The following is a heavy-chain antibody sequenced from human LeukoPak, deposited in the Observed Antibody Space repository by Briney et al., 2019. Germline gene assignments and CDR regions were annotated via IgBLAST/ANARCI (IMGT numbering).Heavy chain of an antibody. CDR3: ARAFGVRGVIIGY. CDR1: GFTFSSYS. Sequence: GGSLRLSCAASGFTFSSYSMNWVRQAPGKGLEWVSSISSSSYIYYADSVKGRFTISRDNAKNSLYLQMNSLRAEDTAVYYCARAFGVRGVIIGYWGQGTLVTVSS. J-gene: IGHJ4*02. CDR2: ISSSSYI. V-gene: IGHV3-21*01. D-gene: IGHD3-10*01.